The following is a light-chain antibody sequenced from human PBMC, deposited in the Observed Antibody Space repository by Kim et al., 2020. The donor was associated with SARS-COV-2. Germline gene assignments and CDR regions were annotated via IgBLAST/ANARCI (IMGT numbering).Light chain of an antibody. V-gene: IGLV3-1*01. CDR1: KLGDKY. CDR2: QDS. J-gene: IGLJ3*02. CDR3: QAWDSSTWE. Sequence: SYELTQPPSVSVSPGQTASITCSGDKLGDKYACWYQQKPGQSPVLVIYQDSKRSSGIPERFSGSNSGNTATLTISGTQAMDEADYYCQAWDSSTWEFGGG.